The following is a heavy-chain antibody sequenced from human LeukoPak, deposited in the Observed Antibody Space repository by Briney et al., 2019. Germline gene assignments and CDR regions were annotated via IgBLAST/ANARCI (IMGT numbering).Heavy chain of an antibody. CDR2: IKSKNDGGTT. J-gene: IGHJ4*02. V-gene: IGHV3-15*01. CDR1: GFTFSDAW. D-gene: IGHD1-26*01. Sequence: PGGSLRLSCAASGFTFSDAWMSWVRQAPGKGLEWVGRIKSKNDGGTTEYAAPVRGRFTISRDDSENTLSLQMNSLKIEGTAVYYCTKVIRGYSGSIDSWGQGTLVSVSS. CDR3: TKVIRGYSGSIDS.